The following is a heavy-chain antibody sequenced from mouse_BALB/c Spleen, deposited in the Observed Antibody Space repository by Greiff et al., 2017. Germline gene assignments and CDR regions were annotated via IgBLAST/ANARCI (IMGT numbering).Heavy chain of an antibody. Sequence: VQLQQSGAELVKPGASVKLSCTASGFNIKDTYMHWVKQRPEQGLEWIGRIDPANGNTKYDPKFQGKATITADTSSNTAYLQLSNLTSEDTAVYYCARWGLRREFDYWGQGTTLTVSS. CDR1: GFNIKDTY. CDR3: ARWGLRREFDY. V-gene: IGHV14-3*02. D-gene: IGHD2-4*01. CDR2: IDPANGNT. J-gene: IGHJ2*01.